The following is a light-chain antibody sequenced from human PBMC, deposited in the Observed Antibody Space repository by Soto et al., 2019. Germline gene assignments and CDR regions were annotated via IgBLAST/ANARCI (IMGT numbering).Light chain of an antibody. CDR1: DSISSH. Sequence: EIVLTQSPAPLALSPGERATLSCRASDSISSHLSCYQQKPGQPPRLLIYDASKRATDIPGRFSGSGSGTDFTLSISSLEPEDSAVYFCQQRSTRPSMYTCGQGTKLEIK. CDR2: DAS. V-gene: IGKV3-11*01. J-gene: IGKJ2*01. CDR3: QQRSTRPSMYT.